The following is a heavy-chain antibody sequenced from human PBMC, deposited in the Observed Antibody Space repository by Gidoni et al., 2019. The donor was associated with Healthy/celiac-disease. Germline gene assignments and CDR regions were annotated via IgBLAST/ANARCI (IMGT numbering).Heavy chain of an antibody. CDR2: IWYDGSNK. V-gene: IGHV3-33*01. J-gene: IGHJ4*02. Sequence: QVQLVESGGGVVQPGRSLRISCAASGFTFSSYGMPWVRQAPGKGLGWVAVIWYDGSNKYYADSVKGRFTISRDNSKNTLYLQMNSLRAEDTAVYYCARERVALVTYFDYWGQGTLVTVSS. CDR1: GFTFSSYG. D-gene: IGHD3-9*01. CDR3: ARERVALVTYFDY.